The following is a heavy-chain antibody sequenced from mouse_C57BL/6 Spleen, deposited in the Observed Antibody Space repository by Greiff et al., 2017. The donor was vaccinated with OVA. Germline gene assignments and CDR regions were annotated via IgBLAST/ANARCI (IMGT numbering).Heavy chain of an antibody. V-gene: IGHV10-1*01. CDR1: GFSFNTYA. D-gene: IGHD3-2*02. Sequence: EVQVVESGGGLVQPKGSLKLSCAASGFSFNTYAMNWVRQAPGKGLEWVARIRSKSNNYATYYADSVKDRFTISRDDSESMLYLQMNNLKTEDTAMYYCVRGTAQAGYFDVWGTGTTVTVSS. J-gene: IGHJ1*03. CDR3: VRGTAQAGYFDV. CDR2: IRSKSNNYAT.